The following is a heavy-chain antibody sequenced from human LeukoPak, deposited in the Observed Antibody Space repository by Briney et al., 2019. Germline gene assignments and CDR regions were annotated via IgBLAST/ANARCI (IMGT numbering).Heavy chain of an antibody. D-gene: IGHD5-18*01. CDR2: INHSGTT. CDR3: ARLEGLRYSYGFVGRFDP. Sequence: SETLSLTCAVSGGSISSSNYWSWVRQPPGKGLEWIGEINHSGTTNYNPSLRSRVTISVDKSKNQFSLQLNSVTPEDTAVYYCARLEGLRYSYGFVGRFDPWGQGTLVTVSS. CDR1: GGSISSSNY. J-gene: IGHJ5*02. V-gene: IGHV4-4*02.